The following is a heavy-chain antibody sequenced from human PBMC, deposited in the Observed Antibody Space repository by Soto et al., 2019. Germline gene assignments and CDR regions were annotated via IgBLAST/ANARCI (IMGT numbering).Heavy chain of an antibody. CDR2: VFHNGNT. D-gene: IGHD4-17*01. CDR1: GGSITSSDYY. V-gene: IGHV4-30-4*01. CDR3: AREARSGADYFKNWSDP. J-gene: IGHJ5*02. Sequence: PSETLSLTCSVSGGSITSSDYYWIWIRQPPGKGLEWIGYVFHNGNTYSNPSLESRLAMALDTSKNQFSLRLTSVTAADTAVYYCAREARSGADYFKNWSDPWGQGTLVTVSS.